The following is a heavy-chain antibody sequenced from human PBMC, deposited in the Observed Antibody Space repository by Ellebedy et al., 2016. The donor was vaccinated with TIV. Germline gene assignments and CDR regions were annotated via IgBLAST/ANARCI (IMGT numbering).Heavy chain of an antibody. CDR3: AALQWLAPAWYFDL. CDR2: IYYSGST. J-gene: IGHJ2*01. D-gene: IGHD6-19*01. CDR1: GGSISSYY. Sequence: MPGGSLRLSCTVSGGSISSYYWSWIRQPPGKGLEWIGYIYYSGSTNYNSSLKSRVTISVDTSRNQVSLKLTSVTAAATAVYYCAALQWLAPAWYFDLWGRGTLVTVSS. V-gene: IGHV4-59*08.